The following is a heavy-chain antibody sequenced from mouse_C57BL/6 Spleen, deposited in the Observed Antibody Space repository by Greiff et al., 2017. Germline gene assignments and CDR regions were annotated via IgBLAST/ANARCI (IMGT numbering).Heavy chain of an antibody. CDR3: AREGYGSSYGWFAY. D-gene: IGHD1-1*01. CDR2: IDPDSGGT. J-gene: IGHJ3*01. CDR1: GYTFTSYW. V-gene: IGHV1-72*01. Sequence: VQLQQPGAELVKPGASVTLSCKASGYTFTSYWMHWVKQRPGRGLEWIGRIDPDSGGTKYNEKFKSKGTLTVDKPSSTAYMQLSSLTSEDSAVYYCAREGYGSSYGWFAYWGQGTLVTVSA.